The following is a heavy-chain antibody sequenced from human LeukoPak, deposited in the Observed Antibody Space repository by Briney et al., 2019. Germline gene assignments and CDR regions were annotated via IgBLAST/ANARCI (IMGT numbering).Heavy chain of an antibody. CDR1: GGSISSYY. V-gene: IGHV4-59*01. CDR3: ARDGGYSDYAAIWFDP. J-gene: IGHJ5*02. Sequence: PSETLSLTCTVSGGSISSYYWSWIRRPPGKGLEWIGYIYYDGSTNYNPSLKSRVTISVDTSKNQFSLKLRSVTAADTAVYYCARDGGYSDYAAIWFDPWGQGTLVTVSS. CDR2: IYYDGST. D-gene: IGHD4-11*01.